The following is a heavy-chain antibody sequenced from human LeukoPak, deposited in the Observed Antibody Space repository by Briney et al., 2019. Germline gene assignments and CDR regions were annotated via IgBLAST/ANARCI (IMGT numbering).Heavy chain of an antibody. Sequence: EGSLRLSCAVSGLTTRNSWMSWVRQAPGKGLEWVANIDPDGTDLYYMDSVKGRFTVSRDNDKNSLYLQMHSLRVEDTATYYCVRGSSSFWGQGTLVTV. V-gene: IGHV3-7*04. CDR1: GLTTRNSW. CDR2: IDPDGTDL. D-gene: IGHD2-2*01. CDR3: VRGSSSF. J-gene: IGHJ4*02.